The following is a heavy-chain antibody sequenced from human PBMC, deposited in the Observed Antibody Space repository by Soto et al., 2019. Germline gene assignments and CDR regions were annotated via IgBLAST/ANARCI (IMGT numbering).Heavy chain of an antibody. CDR2: ISSSRSYT. CDR3: ARDRHQYYYDSSGYYDY. V-gene: IGHV3-11*06. Sequence: GGSLRLSCAASGFPFSAYYMSWIRPAPLTGLEWVSYISSSRSYTNYADSVKGRFTISRDNAKNSLYLQMNSLRAEETAVYYCARDRHQYYYDSSGYYDYWGQGTLVTVSS. D-gene: IGHD3-22*01. J-gene: IGHJ4*02. CDR1: GFPFSAYY.